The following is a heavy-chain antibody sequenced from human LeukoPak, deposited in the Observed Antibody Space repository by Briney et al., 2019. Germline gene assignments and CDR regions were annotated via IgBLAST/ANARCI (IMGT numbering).Heavy chain of an antibody. V-gene: IGHV7-4-1*02. CDR1: GYTFTSYA. D-gene: IGHD6-19*01. Sequence: GASVKVSCTASGYTFTSYAMNWVRQAPGQGLEWMGWINTNTGSPTYAQGFTGRFVFSLDTSVSTAYLQISSLKAEDTAVYYCARVGAVAGTAFDYWGQGTLVTVSS. J-gene: IGHJ4*02. CDR3: ARVGAVAGTAFDY. CDR2: INTNTGSP.